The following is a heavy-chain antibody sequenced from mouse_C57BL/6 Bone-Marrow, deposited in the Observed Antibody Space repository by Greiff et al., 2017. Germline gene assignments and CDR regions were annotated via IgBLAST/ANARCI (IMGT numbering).Heavy chain of an antibody. Sequence: VQLQQPGAELVMPGASVKLSCKASGYTFTSYWMHWVKQRPGQGLEWIGEIDPSDSYTNYNQKFKDKATLTVDKSSSTAYMQLSSLTSEDSAVYYCARRAYYSNFFDYWGQGTTLTVSS. CDR1: GYTFTSYW. V-gene: IGHV1-69*01. J-gene: IGHJ2*01. CDR2: IDPSDSYT. D-gene: IGHD2-5*01. CDR3: ARRAYYSNFFDY.